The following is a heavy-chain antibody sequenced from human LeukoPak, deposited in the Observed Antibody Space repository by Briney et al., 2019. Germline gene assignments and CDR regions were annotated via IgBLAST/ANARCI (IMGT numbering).Heavy chain of an antibody. D-gene: IGHD3-16*01. Sequence: TGRSLRLSCSASGFTFSTYGMHWVRQAPGKGLEYVSIISSNGGSTYYADSVEGRFTISRDNSNNTLFLQMSSLRAEDTAVYYCVKPYNYWGQGTLVTVSP. CDR1: GFTFSTYG. J-gene: IGHJ4*02. V-gene: IGHV3-64D*09. CDR2: ISSNGGST. CDR3: VKPYNY.